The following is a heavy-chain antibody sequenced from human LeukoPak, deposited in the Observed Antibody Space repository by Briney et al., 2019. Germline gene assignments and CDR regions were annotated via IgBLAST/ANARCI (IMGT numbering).Heavy chain of an antibody. CDR1: GYTFTSYD. V-gene: IGHV1-8*01. CDR2: MNPNSGNT. Sequence: GASVKVSYKASGYTFTSYDINWVRQATGQGLEWMGWMNPNSGNTGYAQKFQGRVTMTRNTSISTAYMELSSLRSEDTAVYYCARVPIAAAGTDYYYGMDVWGQGTTVTVSS. CDR3: ARVPIAAAGTDYYYGMDV. D-gene: IGHD6-13*01. J-gene: IGHJ6*02.